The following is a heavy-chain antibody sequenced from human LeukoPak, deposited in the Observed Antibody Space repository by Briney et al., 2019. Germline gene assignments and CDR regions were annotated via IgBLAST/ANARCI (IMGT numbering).Heavy chain of an antibody. V-gene: IGHV3-49*04. J-gene: IGHJ4*02. D-gene: IGHD3-22*01. CDR1: GFTFGDHA. CDR2: IRSKAYGGTT. CDR3: TRGPGYYYDSSALDY. Sequence: GGSLRLSCTASGFTFGDHAMSWVRQAPGKGLEWVGFIRSKAYGGTTEYAASVKGRFTISRDDSKSIAYLQMNSLKTEDTAVYYCTRGPGYYYDSSALDYWGQGTLVTVSS.